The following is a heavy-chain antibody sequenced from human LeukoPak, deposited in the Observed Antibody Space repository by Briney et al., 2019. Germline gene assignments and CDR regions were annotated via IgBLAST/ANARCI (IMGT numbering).Heavy chain of an antibody. CDR3: ARGYGDYAGGFWYYYYGMDV. CDR1: GFTFDDYA. D-gene: IGHD4-17*01. V-gene: IGHV3-9*01. CDR2: ISWNSGSI. J-gene: IGHJ6*02. Sequence: TGGSLRLSCAASGFTFDDYAMHWVRQAPGKGLEWVSGISWNSGSIGYADSVKGRFTISRDNAKNSLYLQMNSLRAEDTAVYYCARGYGDYAGGFWYYYYGMDVWGQGTTVTVSS.